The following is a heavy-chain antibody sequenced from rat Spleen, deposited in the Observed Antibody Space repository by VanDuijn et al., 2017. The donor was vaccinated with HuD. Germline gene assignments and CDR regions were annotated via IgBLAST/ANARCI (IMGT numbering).Heavy chain of an antibody. CDR2: ISTRGGST. J-gene: IGHJ2*01. CDR1: GFTFSSFP. V-gene: IGHV5-46*01. CDR3: TRRGHTMGLTSRYFDY. D-gene: IGHD1-9*01. Sequence: EVQLVETGGGLVQPGRSLKLSCAASGFTFSSFPMAWVRQAPTKGLEWVATISTRGGSTYYGDSVKGRFTISKDNAKSTLYLQMNSLRSEDTATYYCTRRGHTMGLTSRYFDYWGQGVMVTVSS.